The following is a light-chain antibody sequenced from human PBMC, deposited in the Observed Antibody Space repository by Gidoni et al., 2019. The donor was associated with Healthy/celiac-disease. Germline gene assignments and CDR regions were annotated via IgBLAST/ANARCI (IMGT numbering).Light chain of an antibody. V-gene: IGKV3-20*01. J-gene: IGKJ4*01. Sequence: EVVLTQSPGTRPLSPGERATLTCRASRSVSSSYLAWYQQKPGQAPRLLIYGASSRATGIPDRFSGSGSATDFTLPISRLEPDDFAVYYCQQYGSSPRLTFGGGTKVEIK. CDR1: RSVSSSY. CDR3: QQYGSSPRLT. CDR2: GAS.